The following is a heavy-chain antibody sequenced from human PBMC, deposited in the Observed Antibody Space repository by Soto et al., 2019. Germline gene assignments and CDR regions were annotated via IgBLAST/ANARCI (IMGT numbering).Heavy chain of an antibody. CDR3: ARQPRRDSPYYYGMDV. CDR2: IYYSGST. Sequence: SETLSLTCTVSGGSISSSSYYWGWIRQPPGKGLEWIGSIYYSGSTYYNPSLKSRVTISVDTSKNQFSLKLSSVTAADTAVYYCARQPRRDSPYYYGMDVWGQGTTVTVSS. D-gene: IGHD2-15*01. J-gene: IGHJ6*02. CDR1: GGSISSSSYY. V-gene: IGHV4-39*01.